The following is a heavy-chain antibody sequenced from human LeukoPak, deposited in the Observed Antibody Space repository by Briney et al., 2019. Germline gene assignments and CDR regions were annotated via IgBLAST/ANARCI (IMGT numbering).Heavy chain of an antibody. CDR1: GFTFDDYG. CDR3: ARYLSGVTGYTYGRGIDY. Sequence: GGSLRLSCAASGFTFDDYGMSWVRQAPGKGLEWVANIKKDGSEKYYVDSVKGRFTISRDNAKTSLYLQMNSLRAEDTAVYYCARYLSGVTGYTYGRGIDYWGQGTLVTVSS. CDR2: IKKDGSEK. V-gene: IGHV3-7*01. J-gene: IGHJ4*02. D-gene: IGHD5-18*01.